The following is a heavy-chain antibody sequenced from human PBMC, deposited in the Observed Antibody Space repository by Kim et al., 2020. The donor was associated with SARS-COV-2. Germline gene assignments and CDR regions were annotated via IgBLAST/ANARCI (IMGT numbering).Heavy chain of an antibody. J-gene: IGHJ5*02. CDR3: ARFPINSGTYWFDP. Sequence: ADSVKGRVTISRNNAKNSLYLEMNRLRPEDTAVYYCARFPINSGTYWFDPWGQGVLVTVS. D-gene: IGHD1-26*01. V-gene: IGHV3-11*06.